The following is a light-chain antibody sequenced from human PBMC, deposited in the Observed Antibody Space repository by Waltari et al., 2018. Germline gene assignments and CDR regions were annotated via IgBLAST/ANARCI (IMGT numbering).Light chain of an antibody. CDR2: KAS. J-gene: IGKJ4*01. V-gene: IGKV1-5*03. Sequence: DIQMTQSPSTLSASVGDRVTITCRARQSISIWLAWYQQQPGKAPKLMIYKASSFESGVPSRFSGSGSGTEFTLTISSLQPDDFATYYCQQYNSYSPALTFGGGTKVEIK. CDR3: QQYNSYSPALT. CDR1: QSISIW.